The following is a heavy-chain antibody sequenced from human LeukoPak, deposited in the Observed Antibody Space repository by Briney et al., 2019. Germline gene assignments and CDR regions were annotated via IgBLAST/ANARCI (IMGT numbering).Heavy chain of an antibody. V-gene: IGHV4-39*01. Sequence: SETLSLTCTVSGGSISSSSYYWGWIRQPPGKGLEWIGSIYYSGSTYYNPSLKSRVTISVDTSKNRFSLKLSSVTAADTAVYYCARGSFNYFDYWGQGTLVTVSS. CDR1: GGSISSSSYY. J-gene: IGHJ4*02. D-gene: IGHD2-15*01. CDR3: ARGSFNYFDY. CDR2: IYYSGST.